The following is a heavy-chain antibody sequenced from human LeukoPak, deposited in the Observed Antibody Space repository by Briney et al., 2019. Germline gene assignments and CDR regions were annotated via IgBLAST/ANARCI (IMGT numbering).Heavy chain of an antibody. Sequence: SVKVSCKASGDTFSSYAISWVRQAPGQGLEWMGRIIPILGIANYAQKFQGRVTITADKSTSTAYMELSSLRSEDTAVYYCARAGDHYYDNWFDPWGQGTLVTVSS. J-gene: IGHJ5*02. CDR3: ARAGDHYYDNWFDP. V-gene: IGHV1-69*04. CDR2: IIPILGIA. CDR1: GDTFSSYA. D-gene: IGHD3-22*01.